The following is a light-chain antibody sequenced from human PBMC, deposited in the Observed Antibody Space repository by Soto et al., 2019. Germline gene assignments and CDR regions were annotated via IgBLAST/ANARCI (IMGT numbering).Light chain of an antibody. CDR1: NIGIRS. Sequence: SYELTQPPSVSVAPGQTARIPCGGDNIGIRSVHWYQQKPGQAPVVVVYDDSDRPSGIPERFSGSNAGNTATLTISRVEAGDEADYYCQVWDASSDNNVFGTGTKVTAL. CDR3: QVWDASSDNNV. CDR2: DDS. J-gene: IGLJ1*01. V-gene: IGLV3-21*02.